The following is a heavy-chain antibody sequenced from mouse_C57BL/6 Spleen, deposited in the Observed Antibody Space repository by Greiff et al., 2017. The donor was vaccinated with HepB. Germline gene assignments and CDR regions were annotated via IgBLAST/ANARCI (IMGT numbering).Heavy chain of an antibody. CDR2: IYPGSGNT. CDR3: ARSGDYGGQAWFAY. D-gene: IGHD2-4*01. J-gene: IGHJ3*01. CDR1: GYTFTDYY. V-gene: IGHV1-76*01. Sequence: QVQLQQSGAELVRPGASVKLSCKASGYTFTDYYINWVKQRPGQGLEWIARIYPGSGNTYYNEKFKGKATLTAEKSSSTAYMQLSSLTSEDSAVYFCARSGDYGGQAWFAYWGQGTLVTVSA.